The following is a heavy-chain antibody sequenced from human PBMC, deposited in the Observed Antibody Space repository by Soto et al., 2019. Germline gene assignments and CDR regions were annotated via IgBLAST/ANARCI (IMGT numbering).Heavy chain of an antibody. CDR2: ISAYNGNT. CDR3: ARDFPVGIAVAPALFDY. CDR1: GYTFTSYG. J-gene: IGHJ4*02. Sequence: GASVKVSCKASGYTFTSYGISWVRQAPGQGLEWMGWISAYNGNTNYAQKLQGRVTMTTDTSTSTAYMELRSLRSDDTAVYYCARDFPVGIAVAPALFDYWGQRTLVTVSS. V-gene: IGHV1-18*01. D-gene: IGHD6-19*01.